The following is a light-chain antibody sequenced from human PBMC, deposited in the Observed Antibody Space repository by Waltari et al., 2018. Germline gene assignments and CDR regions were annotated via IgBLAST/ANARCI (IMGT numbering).Light chain of an antibody. CDR1: SSDIGNYNY. CDR2: DVS. CDR3: SSYISSDTLEL. V-gene: IGLV2-14*03. J-gene: IGLJ2*01. Sequence: HSALTQPASVSGSPGQSITISCTGTSSDIGNYNYVPWYQQHPGKAPKLMIFDVSNRPSGVSDRFSGSKSGNTASLTISGLQAEDEADYYCSSYISSDTLELFGGGTSLTVL.